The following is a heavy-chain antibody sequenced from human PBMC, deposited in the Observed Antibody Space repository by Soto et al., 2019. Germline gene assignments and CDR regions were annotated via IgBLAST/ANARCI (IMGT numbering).Heavy chain of an antibody. Sequence: GGSLKISFKGSGYSFTNSWIGWVRQMPGKGLEWMGIINPADSDTRYSPSFQGQVTVSADKSISTAYLQRGSLNAPDPAIYYCVRRYSSCYYSHWGQGTRVTVSS. J-gene: IGHJ4*02. V-gene: IGHV5-51*01. CDR3: VRRYSSCYYSH. CDR1: GYSFTNSW. D-gene: IGHD3-22*01. CDR2: INPADSDT.